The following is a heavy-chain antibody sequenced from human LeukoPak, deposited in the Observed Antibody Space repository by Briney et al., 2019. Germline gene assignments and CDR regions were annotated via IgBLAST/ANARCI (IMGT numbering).Heavy chain of an antibody. CDR1: GYTFTSYG. D-gene: IGHD3-9*01. Sequence: ASVKVSCRASGYTFTSYGISWVRQAPGQGLEWMGWISAHNGNTNFAQKLQGRVTMTTDTSTSTAYMELRSLRSDDTAVYYCATPPFAFRVRYFDWLLFDYSGQGTPVTVSS. CDR2: ISAHNGNT. J-gene: IGHJ4*01. CDR3: ATPPFAFRVRYFDWLLFDY. V-gene: IGHV1-18*01.